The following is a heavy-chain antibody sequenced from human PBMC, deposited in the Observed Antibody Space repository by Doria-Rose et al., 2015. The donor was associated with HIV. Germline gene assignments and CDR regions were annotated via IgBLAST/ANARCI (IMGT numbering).Heavy chain of an antibody. V-gene: IGHV2-26*01. Sequence: QVTLKESGPVLVKPTETLTLTCTVSGVTLSSPGMGVSWIRQPPGKALEWLANMFSDDERSYTTSLKSILTISRGTSKSQVVLTMTDMDPVDTATYYCARIKSSRWYHKYYFDFWGQGTLVIVSA. J-gene: IGHJ4*02. CDR2: MFSDDER. CDR1: GVTLSSPGMG. D-gene: IGHD6-13*01. CDR3: ARIKSSRWYHKYYFDF.